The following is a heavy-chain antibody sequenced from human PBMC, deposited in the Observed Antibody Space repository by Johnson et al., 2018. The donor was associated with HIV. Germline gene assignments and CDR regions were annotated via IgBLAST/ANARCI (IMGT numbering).Heavy chain of an antibody. CDR3: ARPLGPPLWHDAFDI. J-gene: IGHJ3*02. V-gene: IGHV3-74*03. CDR1: GFPFSSSW. Sequence: VQLVESGGGLVQPGGSLTLSCTASGFPFSSSWMHWVRQAPGKGLVWVSRINSAGGSTAYADSVTGRFTISRDNPKDTLYLQMNSLRAEDTAVYYCARPLGPPLWHDAFDIWGQGTMVTVSS. CDR2: INSAGGST. D-gene: IGHD3-16*01.